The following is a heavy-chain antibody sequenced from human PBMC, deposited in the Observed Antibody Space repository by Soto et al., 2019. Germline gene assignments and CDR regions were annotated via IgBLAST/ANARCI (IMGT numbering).Heavy chain of an antibody. J-gene: IGHJ4*02. CDR2: IWYDGSNK. D-gene: IGHD3-9*01. V-gene: IGHV3-33*01. CDR3: AREDYDILTGYYVIDY. Sequence: GGSLRLSCAASGFTFSSYGMHWVRQAPGKGLEWVVVIWYDGSNKYYADSVKGRFTISRDNSKNTLYLQMNSLRAEDTAVYYCAREDYDILTGYYVIDYWGQGTLVTVSS. CDR1: GFTFSSYG.